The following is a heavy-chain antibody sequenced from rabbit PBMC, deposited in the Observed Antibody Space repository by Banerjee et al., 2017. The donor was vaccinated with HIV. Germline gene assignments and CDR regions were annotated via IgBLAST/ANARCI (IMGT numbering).Heavy chain of an antibody. D-gene: IGHD2-1*01. CDR2: IATGSSGFT. CDR3: ARDDDYGGCQFAL. Sequence: QSLEESGGGLVQPEGSLTLTCTASGFSFSSNYYMCWVRQAPGKGLEWIACIATGSSGFTYYASWAKGRFTISKTSSTTVTLQMTSLTAADTATYFCARDDDYGGCQFALWGQGTLVTVS. V-gene: IGHV1S40*01. J-gene: IGHJ3*01. CDR1: GFSFSSNYY.